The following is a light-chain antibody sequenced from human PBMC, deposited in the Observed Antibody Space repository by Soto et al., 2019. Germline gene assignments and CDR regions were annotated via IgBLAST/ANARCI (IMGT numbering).Light chain of an antibody. CDR2: EAS. CDR1: QDISNY. J-gene: IGKJ5*01. Sequence: DIQMTQSPSSLSASVGDRVTITCRASQDISNYLNWYQQRPGKAPKLLIYEASNLERGVPSRFSGTRSGTHFTFAITSLQPEDVATYYCQQSDSLPSTFGQGTRLEI. V-gene: IGKV1-33*01. CDR3: QQSDSLPST.